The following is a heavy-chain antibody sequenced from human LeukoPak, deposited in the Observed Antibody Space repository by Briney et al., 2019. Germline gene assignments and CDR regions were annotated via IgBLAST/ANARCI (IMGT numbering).Heavy chain of an antibody. CDR2: ISGSGGST. V-gene: IGHV3-23*01. CDR1: GFTFSSYW. CDR3: ALGRNIVIVPAAIFDS. D-gene: IGHD2-2*02. J-gene: IGHJ4*02. Sequence: GGSLRLSCAASGFTFSSYWMSWVRQAPGKGLEWVSAISGSGGSTYYADSVKGRFTISRDNSKNTLYLQMNSLRAEDTAVYYCALGRNIVIVPAAIFDSWGQGTLVTVSS.